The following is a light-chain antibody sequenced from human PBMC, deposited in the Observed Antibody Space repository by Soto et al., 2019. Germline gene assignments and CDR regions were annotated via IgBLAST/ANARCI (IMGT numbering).Light chain of an antibody. CDR2: GAS. CDR3: QQYNNWPLT. J-gene: IGKJ4*01. CDR1: QSVSSN. Sequence: EIVMTQSPATLSVSPGERATLSCRASQSVSSNLAWYQQKPGQAPRLLIYGASTRATGIPARFSGSGSGTAFTLTISSLQSEDFAVYSCQQYNNWPLTFGGGTKVEIK. V-gene: IGKV3-15*01.